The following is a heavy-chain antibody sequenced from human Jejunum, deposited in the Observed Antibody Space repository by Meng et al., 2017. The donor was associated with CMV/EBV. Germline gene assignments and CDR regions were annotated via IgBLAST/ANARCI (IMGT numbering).Heavy chain of an antibody. CDR1: CHIFRTYC. CDR2: NSVDNGNT. Sequence: AGTRESGCSVQPCCGASCHIFRTYCITRVRPSPGQGLEWMGWNSVDNGNTNYAQKFQGRVTRTTHTSTSTAYMELTGLTSDDTAVYYCARVSKTCLECWFNPWGQGTLVTVSS. CDR3: ARVSKTCLECWFNP. V-gene: IGHV1-18*01. J-gene: IGHJ5*02. D-gene: IGHD3-3*01.